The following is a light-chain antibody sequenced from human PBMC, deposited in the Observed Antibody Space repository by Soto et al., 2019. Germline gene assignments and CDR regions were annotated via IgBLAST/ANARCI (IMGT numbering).Light chain of an antibody. CDR1: QSISSY. Sequence: DIQMTQSPSSLSASVGDRVTITCRASQSISSYLNWYQQKPGKAPKLLIYAASSLQSGVPSRFSGSGSGTDFTLTINSLQPEDFATYYCQQSYSTTRTFGQGTKVDI. CDR2: AAS. J-gene: IGKJ1*01. CDR3: QQSYSTTRT. V-gene: IGKV1-39*01.